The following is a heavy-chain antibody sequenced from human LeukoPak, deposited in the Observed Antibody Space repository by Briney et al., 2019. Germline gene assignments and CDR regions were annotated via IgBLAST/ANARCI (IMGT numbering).Heavy chain of an antibody. D-gene: IGHD3-10*01. CDR2: IYYSGST. CDR3: ARDLYYYRHLPDY. V-gene: IGHV4-59*01. Sequence: SETLSLTCTVSGGSISSYYWSWTRQPPGKGLEWIGYIYYSGSTNYNPSLKSRVTISVDTSKNQFSLKLSSVTAADTAVYYCARDLYYYRHLPDYWGQGTLVTVSS. J-gene: IGHJ4*02. CDR1: GGSISSYY.